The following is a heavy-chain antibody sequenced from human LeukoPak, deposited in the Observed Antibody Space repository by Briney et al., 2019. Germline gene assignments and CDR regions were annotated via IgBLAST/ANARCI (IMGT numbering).Heavy chain of an antibody. CDR2: VYYSGST. CDR3: ASMFYYDSNGYRYYFDF. Sequence: SETLSLTXTVSGGSISTYYWSWLRQPPGKGLEWIGYVYYSGSTNYNPSLKSRVTISIDTSKNQFSLKLSSVTAADTAVYYCASMFYYDSNGYRYYFDFWGQGALVTVSS. J-gene: IGHJ4*02. D-gene: IGHD3-22*01. V-gene: IGHV4-59*01. CDR1: GGSISTYY.